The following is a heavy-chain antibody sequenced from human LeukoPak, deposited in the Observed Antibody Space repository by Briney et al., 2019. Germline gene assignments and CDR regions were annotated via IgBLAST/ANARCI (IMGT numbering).Heavy chain of an antibody. CDR3: ARDVLQAVTFDY. CDR2: ISHTGSTM. V-gene: IGHV3-48*04. J-gene: IGHJ4*02. CDR1: GFSFSSYS. Sequence: GGSLRLSCAASGFSFSSYSMNWVRQAPGKGLEWVSYISHTGSTMSYADSVKGRFTISRDNAKNSLYLQMNSLRAEDTAVYYCARDVLQAVTFDYWGQGTLVTVSS. D-gene: IGHD2-21*02.